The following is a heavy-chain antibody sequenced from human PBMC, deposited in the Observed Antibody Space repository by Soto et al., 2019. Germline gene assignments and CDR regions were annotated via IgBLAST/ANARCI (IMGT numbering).Heavy chain of an antibody. J-gene: IGHJ4*02. CDR1: GGSIISSSYY. V-gene: IGHV4-39*01. CDR3: ARHGPGALSSGFDS. Sequence: QLQLQESGPRPVKPSETLSLTCTVSGGSIISSSYYWGWVRQPPGKGPEWIASIYYTGSTYFNPSLKSRVTMSIDTPQKQFSLKLSSVTAADTAVYYCARHGPGALSSGFDSWGQGTHVTVSS. CDR2: IYYTGST.